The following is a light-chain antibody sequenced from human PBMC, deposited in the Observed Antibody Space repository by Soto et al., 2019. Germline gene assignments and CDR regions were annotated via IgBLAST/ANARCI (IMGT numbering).Light chain of an antibody. Sequence: VIWMTQSPSLLSASTGDRVIINCRVSQGIRSYLAWYQQKPGKAPDLLIYGASILQTGVPSRFSGSGSGTDFTLTISGLQSEDFAIYYCQQYYGFPYTFGQGTKLEIK. CDR1: QGIRSY. V-gene: IGKV1D-8*04. CDR2: GAS. CDR3: QQYYGFPYT. J-gene: IGKJ2*01.